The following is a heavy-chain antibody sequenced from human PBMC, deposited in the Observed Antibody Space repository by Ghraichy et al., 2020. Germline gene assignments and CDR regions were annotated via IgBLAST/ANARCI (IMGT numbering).Heavy chain of an antibody. CDR1: GGSISSGGYY. V-gene: IGHV4-31*03. D-gene: IGHD2-8*01. Sequence: SETLSLTCTVSGGSISSGGYYWSWIRQHPGKGLEWIGYIYYSGSTYYNPSLKSRVTISVDTSKNQFSLKLSSVTAADTAVYYCARVGGRYDVLMVYAIVADAFDIWGQGTMVTVSS. CDR2: IYYSGST. J-gene: IGHJ3*02. CDR3: ARVGGRYDVLMVYAIVADAFDI.